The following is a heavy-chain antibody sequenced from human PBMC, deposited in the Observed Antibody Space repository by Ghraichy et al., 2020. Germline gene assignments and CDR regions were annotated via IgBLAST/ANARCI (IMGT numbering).Heavy chain of an antibody. CDR1: GGTFSNYN. CDR2: IIPTLGLV. Sequence: LVKVSCKAYGGTFSNYNIIWVRQAPGEGLEWMGRIIPTLGLVNYAKKFQGRVTITADKDTSTAYMEVTSLTSDDTAVYYCARNILTGYYEYWGQGTLVTVSS. D-gene: IGHD3-9*01. CDR3: ARNILTGYYEY. J-gene: IGHJ4*02. V-gene: IGHV1-69*02.